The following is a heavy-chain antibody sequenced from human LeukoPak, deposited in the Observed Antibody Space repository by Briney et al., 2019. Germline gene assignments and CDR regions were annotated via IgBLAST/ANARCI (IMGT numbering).Heavy chain of an antibody. CDR3: ARATHYYESSGYDY. J-gene: IGHJ4*02. CDR1: RFTFSSYS. CDR2: ISSSSSYI. Sequence: GGSLRLSCAASRFTFSSYSMNWVRQAPGKGLEWVSSISSSSSYIYYADSVKGRFTISRDNAKNSLYLQMNSLRAEDTALYYCARATHYYESSGYDYWGQGTLVTVSS. D-gene: IGHD3-22*01. V-gene: IGHV3-21*04.